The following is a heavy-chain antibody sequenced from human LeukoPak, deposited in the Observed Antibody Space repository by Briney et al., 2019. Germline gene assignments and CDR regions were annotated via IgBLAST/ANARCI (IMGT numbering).Heavy chain of an antibody. Sequence: GGSLRLSCAASGFTFSSYAMSWVRQAPGKGLEWVSAISGSGGSTYYADSVKGRFTISRDNSKNTLYLQMNSLRAEDTAVYYCAKDTLTTYYYDSSGYRPLVYWGQGTLVTVSS. CDR1: GFTFSSYA. CDR2: ISGSGGST. CDR3: AKDTLTTYYYDSSGYRPLVY. D-gene: IGHD3-22*01. V-gene: IGHV3-23*01. J-gene: IGHJ4*02.